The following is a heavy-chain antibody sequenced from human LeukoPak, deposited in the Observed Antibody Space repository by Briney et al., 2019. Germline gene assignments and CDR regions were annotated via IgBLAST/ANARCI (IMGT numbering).Heavy chain of an antibody. CDR2: MNPNSGNT. CDR3: ARGMEYSSSWYRQSDYFDY. J-gene: IGHJ4*02. D-gene: IGHD6-13*01. Sequence: GASVKVSCKASGYTFTSYDINWVRQATGQGLEWMGWMNPNSGNTGYAQKFQGRVTTTRNTSISTAYMELSSLRSEDTAVYYCARGMEYSSSWYRQSDYFDYWGQGTLVTVSS. CDR1: GYTFTSYD. V-gene: IGHV1-8*03.